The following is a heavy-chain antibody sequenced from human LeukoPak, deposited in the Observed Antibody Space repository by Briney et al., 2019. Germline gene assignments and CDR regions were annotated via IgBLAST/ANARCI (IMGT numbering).Heavy chain of an antibody. Sequence: SQTLSLTCAISGDSVSSNSAAWNWIRQSPSRGLEWLGRTYYRSKWYNDYAVSVKSRITINPDTSKNQFSLQLNSVTPDDTAVYYCARARPQYYYDKHLTDAFDIWGQGTMVTVSS. CDR2: TYYRSKWYN. D-gene: IGHD3-22*01. J-gene: IGHJ3*02. CDR1: GDSVSSNSAA. CDR3: ARARPQYYYDKHLTDAFDI. V-gene: IGHV6-1*01.